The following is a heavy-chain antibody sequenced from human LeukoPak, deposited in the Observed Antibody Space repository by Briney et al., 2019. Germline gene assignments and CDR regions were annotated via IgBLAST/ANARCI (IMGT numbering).Heavy chain of an antibody. CDR2: INPNSGGT. Sequence: ASVKVSCKASGYTFTGYYMHWVRQAPGQGLEWMGWINPNSGGTNYAQKFQGWVTMTRDTSISTAYMELSRLRSDDTAVYYCARDVVLGKLLLTYGMDVWGQGTTVTVSS. CDR3: ARDVVLGKLLLTYGMDV. CDR1: GYTFTGYY. V-gene: IGHV1-2*04. D-gene: IGHD2-15*01. J-gene: IGHJ6*02.